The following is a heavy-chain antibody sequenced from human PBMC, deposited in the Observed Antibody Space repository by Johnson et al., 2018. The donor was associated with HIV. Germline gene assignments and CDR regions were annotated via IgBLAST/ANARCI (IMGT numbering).Heavy chain of an antibody. CDR1: GFTFDDYA. D-gene: IGHD3-10*01. CDR2: IKQDGSEK. V-gene: IGHV3-7*03. J-gene: IGHJ3*02. CDR3: ASDYGGTKDAFDI. Sequence: MQLVESGGGLVQPDKSLRLSCVASGFTFDDYAMNWFRQAPGKGLEWVANIKQDGSEKYYVDSVKGRFTISRDNAKNSLYLQMSSLRADDTAVYYCASDYGGTKDAFDIWGQGTMVTVSS.